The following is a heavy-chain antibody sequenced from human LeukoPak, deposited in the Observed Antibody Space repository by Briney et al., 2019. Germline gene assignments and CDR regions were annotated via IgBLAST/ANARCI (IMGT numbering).Heavy chain of an antibody. CDR3: ARESPEGIAASWFDP. J-gene: IGHJ5*02. V-gene: IGHV1-69*05. CDR1: GGTFSSYA. D-gene: IGHD6-13*01. Sequence: SVKVSCKASGGTFSSYAISWVRQAPGQGLEWMGGIIPIFGTANYAQKFQGRVTITTDESTSTAYMGLSSLRSEDTAVYYCARESPEGIAASWFDPWGQGTLVTVSS. CDR2: IIPIFGTA.